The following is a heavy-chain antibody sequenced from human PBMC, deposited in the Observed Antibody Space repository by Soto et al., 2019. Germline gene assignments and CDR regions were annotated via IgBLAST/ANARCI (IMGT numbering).Heavy chain of an antibody. Sequence: LETLSLTCTFSGCSISSYYWSWIRQPPGKGLEWIGYIYDSGSTNYNPSLKSRVTISVDTSKNQFSLKLTSVTAADTAVYYCAAPPRYWGQGTLVTVSS. J-gene: IGHJ4*02. CDR3: AAPPRY. V-gene: IGHV4-59*01. CDR1: GCSISSYY. D-gene: IGHD6-6*01. CDR2: IYDSGST.